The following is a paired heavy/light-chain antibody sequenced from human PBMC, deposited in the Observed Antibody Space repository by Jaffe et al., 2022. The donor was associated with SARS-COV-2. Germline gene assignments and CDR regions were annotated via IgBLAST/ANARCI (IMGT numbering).Heavy chain of an antibody. J-gene: IGHJ4*02. Sequence: QLHLQESGPGLVKPSETLSLTCTVSGASINNNDHYWDWIRQPPGKGLEWIATIHYSGPTYYNPSLRSRVTISVDTSKSQFSLKLSSVTAADTAQYYCTRHTRDSGDFYWGQGTLLTVSS. CDR3: TRHTRDSGDFY. V-gene: IGHV4-39*01. CDR1: GASINNNDHY. D-gene: IGHD1-26*01. CDR2: IHYSGPT.
Light chain of an antibody. CDR3: VLYMGGGLWV. Sequence: QTVVTQEPSFSVSPGGTVTLTCGLTSGSVSKSNCPSWYQQTPGQAPRTLIYNTNILSSGVPDRFSGSILGNKLALTITGAQADDESIYYCVLYMGGGLWVFGGGTRLTVL. CDR1: SGSVSKSNC. J-gene: IGLJ3*02. CDR2: NTN. V-gene: IGLV8-61*01.